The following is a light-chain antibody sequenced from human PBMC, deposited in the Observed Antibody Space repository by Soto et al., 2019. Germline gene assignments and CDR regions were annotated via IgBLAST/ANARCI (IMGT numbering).Light chain of an antibody. CDR1: SGNIGAGYD. Sequence: QSVLTQPPSVSGASGQSVTISCTGTSGNIGAGYDVHWYQQPPGSTPKLLIYNNDNRPSGVPDRFSGFKSGASASLTITGLQAEDEADYYCHSYDSSLGGARVFGGRTKLTVL. V-gene: IGLV1-40*01. CDR3: HSYDSSLGGARV. CDR2: NND. J-gene: IGLJ2*01.